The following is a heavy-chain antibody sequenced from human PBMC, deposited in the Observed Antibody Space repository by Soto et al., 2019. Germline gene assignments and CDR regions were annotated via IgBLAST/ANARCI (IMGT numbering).Heavy chain of an antibody. CDR1: GDIFSSHW. V-gene: IGHV5-51*01. J-gene: IGHJ5*02. CDR2: IDPVDSNA. CDR3: ARQAGTVFWFDP. Sequence: PGESLKISCEGSGDIFSSHWVGWVRQMPGKGLEWMGIIDPVDSNARYSPSFQGQVTISADKSISTAYLQWSSLKASDTAMYYCARQAGTVFWFDPWGQGTLVTVSS. D-gene: IGHD6-19*01.